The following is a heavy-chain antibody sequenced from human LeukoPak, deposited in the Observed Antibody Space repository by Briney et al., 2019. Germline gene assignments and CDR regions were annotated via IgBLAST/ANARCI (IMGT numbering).Heavy chain of an antibody. Sequence: GASVKVSCKGSGYTFTSYGIRWVRQAPGQELEWMGWINPNSGGTNYAQKFQGRVTMTRDTSISTAYMELSRLRSDDTAVYYCARGGSRWYQTDYWGQGSLVTVSS. J-gene: IGHJ4*02. CDR1: GYTFTSYG. D-gene: IGHD6-13*01. CDR2: INPNSGGT. V-gene: IGHV1-2*02. CDR3: ARGGSRWYQTDY.